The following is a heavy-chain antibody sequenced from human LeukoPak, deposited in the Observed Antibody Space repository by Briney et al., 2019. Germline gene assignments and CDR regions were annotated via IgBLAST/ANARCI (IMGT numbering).Heavy chain of an antibody. V-gene: IGHV3-30*02. J-gene: IGHJ3*02. Sequence: PGGSLRLSCAASGFTFSNYGMHWVRQAPGKGLEWAAFIRYDGSNKYYADSVKGRFTISRDNSKNTLSLQMNSLRAEDTAVYYCAKVVFSGNAFDIWGQGTMVTVSS. CDR3: AKVVFSGNAFDI. CDR2: IRYDGSNK. CDR1: GFTFSNYG. D-gene: IGHD1-26*01.